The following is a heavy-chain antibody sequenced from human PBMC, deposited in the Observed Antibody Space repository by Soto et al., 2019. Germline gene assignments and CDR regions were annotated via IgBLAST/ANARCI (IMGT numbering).Heavy chain of an antibody. CDR1: GYSFTSYW. CDR3: ARYDAGIVVVPAAAYGMDV. Sequence: GESLKISCKGSGYSFTSYWISWVRQMPGKGLEWMGRIDPSDSYTNYCPSFQGHVTISADKSISTAYLQWSSLKASDTAMYYCARYDAGIVVVPAAAYGMDVWGQGTTVTVSS. J-gene: IGHJ6*02. CDR2: IDPSDSYT. D-gene: IGHD2-2*01. V-gene: IGHV5-10-1*01.